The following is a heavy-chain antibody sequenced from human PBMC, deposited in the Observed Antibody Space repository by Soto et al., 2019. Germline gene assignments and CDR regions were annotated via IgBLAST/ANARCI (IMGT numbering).Heavy chain of an antibody. V-gene: IGHV1-18*04. J-gene: IGHJ4*02. Sequence: ASVKVSCKASRCTFTSYGISWVRQAPGQGLEWMGWISAYNGNTNYAQNLQGRVTMTTDTSTSTAYMALSSVRSDDTAVYYCARDEYYYDSSGYYCFDYWGQGTLVTDSS. CDR2: ISAYNGNT. CDR3: ARDEYYYDSSGYYCFDY. D-gene: IGHD3-22*01. CDR1: RCTFTSYG.